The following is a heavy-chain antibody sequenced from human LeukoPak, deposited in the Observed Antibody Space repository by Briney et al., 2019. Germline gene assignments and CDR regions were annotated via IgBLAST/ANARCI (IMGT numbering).Heavy chain of an antibody. CDR2: ISYDGSNK. Sequence: PGRSLRLSCAASGFTFSSYGMHWVRQAPGKGLEWVAVISYDGSNKYYADSVKGRFTISRDNSKNTLYLPMNSLRAEDTAVYYCAANGAAAPGMDVWGQGTTVTVS. V-gene: IGHV3-30*03. D-gene: IGHD6-13*01. J-gene: IGHJ6*02. CDR1: GFTFSSYG. CDR3: AANGAAAPGMDV.